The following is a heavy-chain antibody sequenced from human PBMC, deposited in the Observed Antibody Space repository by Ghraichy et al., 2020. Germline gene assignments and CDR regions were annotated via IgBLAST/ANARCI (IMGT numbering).Heavy chain of an antibody. V-gene: IGHV3-48*02. D-gene: IGHD4-23*01. CDR2: ITSSSRFI. Sequence: GGSLRLSCVGSGFTFSSYSMNWVRQAPGKGLEWVSSITSSSRFISYADSVKGRFTVSRDNAQNSLYLQLKSLRDEDTAVYYCARGSTVVRYYYCADMDVWGQGSMVTVS. CDR1: GFTFSSYS. J-gene: IGHJ6*02. CDR3: ARGSTVVRYYYCADMDV.